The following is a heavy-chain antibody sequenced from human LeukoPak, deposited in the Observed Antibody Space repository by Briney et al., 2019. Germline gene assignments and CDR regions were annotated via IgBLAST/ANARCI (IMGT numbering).Heavy chain of an antibody. D-gene: IGHD6-19*01. J-gene: IGHJ4*02. V-gene: IGHV3-7*05. CDR3: ATWSSGWQFDF. Sequence: GGSLRLSCAAPGFTFSKSWMTWVRQAPGRGLQWVAHIKEDGGDKYYVDSVEGRFTISRDNDKTSVYLQMNSLRAEDTAVYYCATWSSGWQFDFWGQGTLVSVSS. CDR2: IKEDGGDK. CDR1: GFTFSKSW.